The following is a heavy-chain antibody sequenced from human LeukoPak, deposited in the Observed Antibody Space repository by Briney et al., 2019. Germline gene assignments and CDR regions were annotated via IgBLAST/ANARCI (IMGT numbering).Heavy chain of an antibody. V-gene: IGHV4-30-2*01. D-gene: IGHD4-17*01. Sequence: SQTLSLTCAVSGGSISSGGYSWSWIRQPPGKGLEWIGYIYHSGSTYYNPSLKSRVTISVDRSKNQFSLKLSSVTAADTAVYYCGKDRRAFDDGDSIDYWGQGTLVTVSS. CDR2: IYHSGST. CDR1: GGSISSGGYS. J-gene: IGHJ4*02. CDR3: GKDRRAFDDGDSIDY.